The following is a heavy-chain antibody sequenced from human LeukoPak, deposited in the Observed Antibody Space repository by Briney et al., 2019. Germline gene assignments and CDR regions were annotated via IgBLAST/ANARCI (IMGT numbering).Heavy chain of an antibody. CDR1: RFAFSNYG. CDR2: ISYDGSNK. J-gene: IGHJ4*02. D-gene: IGHD1-26*01. Sequence: GGSLRLSCAVSRFAFSNYGMSWVRQAPGKGLEWVAVISYDGSNKYYADSVKGRFTISRDNSKNTLYLQMNSLRAEDTAVYYCAKDPYSGSYYYFDYWGQGTLVTVSS. CDR3: AKDPYSGSYYYFDY. V-gene: IGHV3-30*18.